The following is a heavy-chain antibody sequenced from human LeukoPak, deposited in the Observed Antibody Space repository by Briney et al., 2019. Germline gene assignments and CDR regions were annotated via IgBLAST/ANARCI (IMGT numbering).Heavy chain of an antibody. V-gene: IGHV3-66*01. Sequence: SGGSLRLSCAASGFTVSSNYMSWVRQAPGKGLEWVSVIYSGGTTYYADSVKGRFTISRDSSKNTLYLQVNSLRAEDTAVYYCARDRYSSMWSVFEYWGQGALVTVSS. CDR1: GFTVSSNY. CDR2: IYSGGTT. J-gene: IGHJ4*02. CDR3: ARDRYSSMWSVFEY. D-gene: IGHD6-13*01.